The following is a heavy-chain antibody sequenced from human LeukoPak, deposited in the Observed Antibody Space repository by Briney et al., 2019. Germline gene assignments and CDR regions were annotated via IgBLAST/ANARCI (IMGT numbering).Heavy chain of an antibody. CDR3: ARGANDYSNYADY. D-gene: IGHD4-11*01. CDR2: ISAYNGNT. J-gene: IGHJ4*02. Sequence: ASVNVSCKASGYIFSSYDISWVRQAPGQGLEWMGWISAYNGNTNYAQKLQGRVTMTTDTSTSTGYMDLRSLRSDDTAVYYCARGANDYSNYADYWGQGALVTVSS. V-gene: IGHV1-18*01. CDR1: GYIFSSYD.